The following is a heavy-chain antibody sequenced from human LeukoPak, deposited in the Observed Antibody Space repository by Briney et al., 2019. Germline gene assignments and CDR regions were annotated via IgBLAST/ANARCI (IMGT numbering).Heavy chain of an antibody. V-gene: IGHV4-59*08. CDR1: GGSISSYY. CDR3: ARRVWYGSGSFDY. J-gene: IGHJ4*02. D-gene: IGHD3-10*01. CDR2: IYYSGIT. Sequence: KASETLSLTCTVSGGSISSYYWSWIRQPPGKGLEWIGYIYYSGITNYNPSLKTRVTISVDTSKNQFSLKLSSVTAADTAVYYCARRVWYGSGSFDYWGQGTLVTVSS.